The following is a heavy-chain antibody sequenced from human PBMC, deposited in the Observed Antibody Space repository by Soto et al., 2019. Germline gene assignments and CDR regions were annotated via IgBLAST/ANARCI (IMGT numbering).Heavy chain of an antibody. CDR1: GFTFSSYA. CDR3: AKVTGSSWYRPYYFDY. V-gene: IGHV3-23*01. J-gene: IGHJ4*02. CDR2: ISGSGGST. D-gene: IGHD6-13*01. Sequence: PGGSLRLSCAASGFTFSSYAMSWVRQAPGKGLEWVSAISGSGGSTYYADSVKGRFTISRDNSKNTLYLQMNSLRAEDTAVYYCAKVTGSSWYRPYYFDYWGQGTLVTVSS.